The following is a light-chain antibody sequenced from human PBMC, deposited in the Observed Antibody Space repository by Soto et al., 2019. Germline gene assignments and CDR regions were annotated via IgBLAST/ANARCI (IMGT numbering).Light chain of an antibody. CDR2: AAS. Sequence: DLQMTQSPSSLSPSVGDRVTITCRASQSISSYLNWYQQKPRKAPKLQIYAASSLQSGVPSRFSGRGSGADFTLSISGLQPVDGATYYCHQSYSTPWTFGQGTNVEI. CDR1: QSISSY. CDR3: HQSYSTPWT. V-gene: IGKV1-39*01. J-gene: IGKJ1*01.